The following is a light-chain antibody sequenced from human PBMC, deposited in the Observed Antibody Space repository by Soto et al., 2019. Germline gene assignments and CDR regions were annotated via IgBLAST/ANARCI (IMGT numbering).Light chain of an antibody. CDR1: SSDVGDYNY. CDR2: EVN. CDR3: SSYAGSNTFL. J-gene: IGLJ3*02. Sequence: QSALTQPPSASGSPGQSVTMSCTGTSSDVGDYNYVSWYQQHPGKAPKLIIYEVNKRPSGVPDRFSGSKSGNTASLTVSGLLAEDEADYYCSSYAGSNTFLFGGGTKLTVL. V-gene: IGLV2-8*01.